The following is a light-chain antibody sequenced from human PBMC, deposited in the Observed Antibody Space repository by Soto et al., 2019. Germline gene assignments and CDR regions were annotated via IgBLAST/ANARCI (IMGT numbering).Light chain of an antibody. J-gene: IGKJ2*01. CDR2: WAS. CDR1: RDVLYIPNNKNY. CDR3: QQYYATPYT. V-gene: IGKV4-1*01. Sequence: DIVMTQSPDSLAVSLGERATINCKSSRDVLYIPNNKNYLAWFQQKPGQPPKLLIYWASTRESGVPDRFSGSGSGTDFTLTISSLQAEDVAVYYCQQYYATPYTFGQGTKLEI.